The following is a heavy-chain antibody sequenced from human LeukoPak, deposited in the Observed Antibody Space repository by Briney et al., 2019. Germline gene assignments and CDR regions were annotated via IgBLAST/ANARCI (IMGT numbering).Heavy chain of an antibody. D-gene: IGHD3-10*01. CDR2: ISGSGGST. CDR3: AKNRWFGESWAFHM. V-gene: IGHV3-23*01. J-gene: IGHJ3*02. Sequence: PGGSLRLSCVASGFTFSNYAIHWVRQAPGKGLEWVAAISGSGGSTYYADSVKGRFTISRDNSKNTLYLQMNSLRAEDTAVYYCAKNRWFGESWAFHMGGRRTMVTVSS. CDR1: GFTFSNYA.